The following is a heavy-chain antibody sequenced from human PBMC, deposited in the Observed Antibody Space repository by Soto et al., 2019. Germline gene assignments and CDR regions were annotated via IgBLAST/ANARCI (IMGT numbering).Heavy chain of an antibody. CDR1: GFTFSSYA. Sequence: GGSLRLSCSASGFTFSSYAMHWVRQAPGKGLEYVSAISSNGGSTYYADSVKGRFTISRDNSKNTLYLQMSSLRAEDTAVYYCVKDQLATEGYDILTGYVPLEYYGMDVWGQGTTVTVSS. V-gene: IGHV3-64D*08. D-gene: IGHD3-9*01. CDR3: VKDQLATEGYDILTGYVPLEYYGMDV. CDR2: ISSNGGST. J-gene: IGHJ6*02.